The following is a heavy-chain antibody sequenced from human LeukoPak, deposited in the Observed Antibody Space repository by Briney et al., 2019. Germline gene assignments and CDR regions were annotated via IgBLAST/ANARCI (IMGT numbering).Heavy chain of an antibody. CDR1: GYSFTNYA. CDR3: ARNNADGEGRFSY. CDR2: INTNTGNP. D-gene: IGHD3-10*01. Sequence: GASVKVSCKASGYSFTNYAMNWVRQAPGQGLEWMGWINTNTGNPTYAQGFTGRFVFSLDTTVSTAYLQISSLKAEDTAVYYCARNNADGEGRFSYWGQGTLVTVSS. V-gene: IGHV7-4-1*02. J-gene: IGHJ4*02.